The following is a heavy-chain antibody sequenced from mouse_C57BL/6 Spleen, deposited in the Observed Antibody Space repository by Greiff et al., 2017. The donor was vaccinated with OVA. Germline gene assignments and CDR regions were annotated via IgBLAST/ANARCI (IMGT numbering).Heavy chain of an antibody. V-gene: IGHV5-9*01. Sequence: DVMLVESGGGLVKPGGSLKLSCAASGFTFSSYTMSWVRQTPEKRLEWVATISGGGGNTYYPDSVKGRFTISRDNAKNTLYLQMSSLRSEDTALYYCARDYYGSSYWFAYWGQGTLVTVSA. CDR2: ISGGGGNT. CDR3: ARDYYGSSYWFAY. CDR1: GFTFSSYT. J-gene: IGHJ3*01. D-gene: IGHD1-1*01.